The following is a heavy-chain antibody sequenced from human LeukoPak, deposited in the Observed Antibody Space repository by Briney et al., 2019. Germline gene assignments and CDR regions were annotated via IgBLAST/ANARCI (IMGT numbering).Heavy chain of an antibody. CDR1: GFTLRRNN. V-gene: IGHV3-21*01. J-gene: IGHJ4*02. CDR3: ARGHGSGSYYNDYYFDY. D-gene: IGHD3-10*01. CDR2: LSSSSSYI. Sequence: GGGPRLSRAAPGFTLRRNNMKRGRPAPGEGRGWGSSLSSSSSYIYYADSVKGRFTISRDNAKNSLYLQMNSLRAEDTAVYYCARGHGSGSYYNDYYFDYWGQGTLVTVSS.